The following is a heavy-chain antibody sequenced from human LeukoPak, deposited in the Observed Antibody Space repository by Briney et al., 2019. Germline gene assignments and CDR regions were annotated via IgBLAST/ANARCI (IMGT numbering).Heavy chain of an antibody. CDR2: IYPGDSDT. V-gene: IGHV5-51*01. Sequence: KPGESLNISCKGSGYSFTSYWIGWVRQVPGKGLEWMGIIYPGDSDTAYSPSFQGQVTVSADKSITTAYLQWSSLKASDTAMYYCARRGRYSYGSYFDYWGQGTLVTVSS. CDR1: GYSFTSYW. CDR3: ARRGRYSYGSYFDY. D-gene: IGHD5-18*01. J-gene: IGHJ4*02.